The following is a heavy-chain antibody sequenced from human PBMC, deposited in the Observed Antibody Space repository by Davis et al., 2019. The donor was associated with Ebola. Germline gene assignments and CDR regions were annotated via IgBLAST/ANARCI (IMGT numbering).Heavy chain of an antibody. CDR1: GFTFSSYW. CDR3: ARGSCSGGSCYVSILLAFDI. V-gene: IGHV3-74*01. Sequence: GESLKISCAASGFTFSSYWMHWVRQAPGKGLVWVSRINSDGSSTSYADSVKGRFTISRDNAKNTLYLQMNSLRAEDTAVYYCARGSCSGGSCYVSILLAFDIWDQGTMVTVSS. CDR2: INSDGSST. D-gene: IGHD2-15*01. J-gene: IGHJ3*02.